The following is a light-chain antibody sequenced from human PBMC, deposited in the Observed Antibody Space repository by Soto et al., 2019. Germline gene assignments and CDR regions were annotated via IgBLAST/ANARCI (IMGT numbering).Light chain of an antibody. V-gene: IGLV2-14*01. CDR3: CSYTSTNSRV. CDR1: SNDVGGYNY. Sequence: QSALTQPASMSGSPGQSITISCTGTSNDVGGYNYVSWYQQHPGKAPKLMIFEVSNRPSGVSNRFSGSKSGNTASLTISGLQAEDEAYYYCCSYTSTNSRVFGGATQLTVL. J-gene: IGLJ7*01. CDR2: EVS.